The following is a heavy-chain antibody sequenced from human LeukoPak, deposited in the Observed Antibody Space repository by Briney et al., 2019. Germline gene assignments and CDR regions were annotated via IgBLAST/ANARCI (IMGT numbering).Heavy chain of an antibody. V-gene: IGHV3-30*02. J-gene: IGHJ4*02. Sequence: GGSLRLSCAASGFTFSTDGMHWVRQAPGKGLEWVAFIRYDGSIEYYADSVKGRFTIPRDNSKNTLYLQMNSLRVEDTAVYYCAKVTGGVATGPFDYWGQGTLVTVSS. D-gene: IGHD3-3*01. CDR1: GFTFSTDG. CDR3: AKVTGGVATGPFDY. CDR2: IRYDGSIE.